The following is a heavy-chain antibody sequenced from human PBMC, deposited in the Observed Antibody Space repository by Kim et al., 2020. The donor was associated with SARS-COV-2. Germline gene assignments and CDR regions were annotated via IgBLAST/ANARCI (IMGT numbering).Heavy chain of an antibody. CDR3: ARVTYGDYASSDY. Sequence: GGSLRLSCAASGFTFSSYSMNWVRQAPGKGLEWVSFISSTSSYIYYADSAKGRFTISRDNAKNSLYLQMSSLRAEDTAVYYCARVTYGDYASSDYWGQGTLVTVSS. J-gene: IGHJ4*02. CDR2: ISSTSSYI. CDR1: GFTFSSYS. V-gene: IGHV3-21*01. D-gene: IGHD4-17*01.